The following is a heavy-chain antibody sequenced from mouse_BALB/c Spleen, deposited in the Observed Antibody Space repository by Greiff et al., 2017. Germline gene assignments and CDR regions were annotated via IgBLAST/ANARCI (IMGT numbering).Heavy chain of an antibody. V-gene: IGHV2-3*01. CDR1: GFSLTSYG. Sequence: VMLVESGPGLVAPSQSLSITCTVSGFSLTSYGVSWVRQPPGKGLEWLGVIWGDGSTNYHSALISRLSISKDNSKSQVFLKLNSLQTDDTATYYCAKRGDYDYDEGFAYWGQGTLVTVSA. J-gene: IGHJ3*01. CDR3: AKRGDYDYDEGFAY. CDR2: IWGDGST. D-gene: IGHD2-4*01.